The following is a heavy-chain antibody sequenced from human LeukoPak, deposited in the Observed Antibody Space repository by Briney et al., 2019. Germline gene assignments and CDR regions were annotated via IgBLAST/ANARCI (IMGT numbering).Heavy chain of an antibody. CDR2: IYYSGST. V-gene: IGHV4-59*01. D-gene: IGHD1-26*01. J-gene: IGHJ4*02. CDR1: GGSISSYY. CDR3: ARGVNSGYFDY. Sequence: SQTLSLTCTVSGGSISSYYWTWIRQPPGKGLEWIGYIYYSGSTNYNPSLKSRVTISVDTSKNQFSLKLTSVTAADTAVYYCARGVNSGYFDYCGQGTLVTVSS.